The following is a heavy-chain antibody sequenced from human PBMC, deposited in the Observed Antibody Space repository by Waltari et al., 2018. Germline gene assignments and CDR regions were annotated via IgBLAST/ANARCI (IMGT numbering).Heavy chain of an antibody. V-gene: IGHV3-30*18. CDR1: GSTFSTYG. CDR3: AKDRYAYCGGNCYSEYFHH. Sequence: QVQLVESGGGVVQPGRSLRLPCAASGSTFSTYGMHWFRQAPGTGLEWVAVISYDGSNKYYADSVKGRFTIYRDNSKNTLYLQMNSLRAEDTAVYYCAKDRYAYCGGNCYSEYFHHWGQGTLVTVSS. CDR2: ISYDGSNK. D-gene: IGHD2-21*01. J-gene: IGHJ1*01.